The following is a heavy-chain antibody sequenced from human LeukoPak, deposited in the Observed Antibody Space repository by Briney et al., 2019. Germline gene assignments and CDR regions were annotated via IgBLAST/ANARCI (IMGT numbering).Heavy chain of an antibody. CDR2: ISYDGSNK. J-gene: IGHJ4*02. Sequence: GGSLRLSCAASGFTFSSYAMHWVRQAPGKGLEWVAVISYDGSNKYYADSVKGRFTISRDNSKNTLHLQMNSLRAEDTAVYYCARSYDSLDYWGQGTLVTVSS. CDR3: ARSYDSLDY. V-gene: IGHV3-30-3*01. D-gene: IGHD3-22*01. CDR1: GFTFSSYA.